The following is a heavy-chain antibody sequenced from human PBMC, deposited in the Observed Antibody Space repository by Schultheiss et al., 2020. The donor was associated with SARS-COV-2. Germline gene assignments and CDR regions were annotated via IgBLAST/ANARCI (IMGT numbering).Heavy chain of an antibody. Sequence: GGSLRLSCVTSGFTFSQSRMHWIRQAPGKGLEWVSYISSSGSTIYYADSVKGRFTISRDNAKNSLYLQMNSLRAEDTAVYYCARVETVATFFDYWGQGTPVTVSS. CDR2: ISSSGSTI. V-gene: IGHV3-11*01. D-gene: IGHD4-23*01. J-gene: IGHJ4*02. CDR3: ARVETVATFFDY. CDR1: GFTFSQSR.